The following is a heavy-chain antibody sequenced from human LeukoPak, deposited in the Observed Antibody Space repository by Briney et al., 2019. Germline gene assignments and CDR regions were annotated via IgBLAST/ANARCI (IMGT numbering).Heavy chain of an antibody. Sequence: ASVKVSCKASGFTFTGYYMHWVRQAPGQGLEWMGWINPNSGGTNYAQKFQGRVTMTRDTSISTAYMELSRLRSDDTAVYYCARELYYYDSSGYYRSYWFDPWGQGTLVTVSS. J-gene: IGHJ5*02. D-gene: IGHD3-22*01. CDR2: INPNSGGT. V-gene: IGHV1-2*02. CDR3: ARELYYYDSSGYYRSYWFDP. CDR1: GFTFTGYY.